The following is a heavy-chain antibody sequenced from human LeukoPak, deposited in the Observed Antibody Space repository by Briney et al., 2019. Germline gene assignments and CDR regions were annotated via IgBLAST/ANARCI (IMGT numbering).Heavy chain of an antibody. Sequence: GASVKVSCKASGYTFTTYAITWVRQAPGQGLEWMGWISTYNGNTNYAQKLQGRVTMTTDTSTSTAYMELRSLRSDDTAVYYCARATGYSSGWYLVDYWGQGTLVTVSS. V-gene: IGHV1-18*01. CDR1: GYTFTTYA. CDR3: ARATGYSSGWYLVDY. D-gene: IGHD6-19*01. J-gene: IGHJ4*02. CDR2: ISTYNGNT.